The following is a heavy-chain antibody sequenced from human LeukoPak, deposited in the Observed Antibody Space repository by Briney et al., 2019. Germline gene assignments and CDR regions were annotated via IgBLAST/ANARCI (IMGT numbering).Heavy chain of an antibody. V-gene: IGHV4-34*01. CDR3: ARGRAVNTAEYSSSWHFDY. Sequence: SETLSLTCAVYGGSFSGYYWSWIRQPPGEGLEWIGEINHSGSTNYNPTLKSRVAISVDTSTNQIALKLSSVTTADTAVYYCARGRAVNTAEYSSSWHFDYWGQGTLVTVSS. D-gene: IGHD6-13*01. CDR2: INHSGST. CDR1: GGSFSGYY. J-gene: IGHJ4*02.